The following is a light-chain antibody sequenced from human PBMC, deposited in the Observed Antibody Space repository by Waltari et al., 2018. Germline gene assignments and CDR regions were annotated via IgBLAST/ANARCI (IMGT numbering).Light chain of an antibody. CDR1: QNIRNF. CDR3: QQTYITPLI. Sequence: DIQVTQSPPSLSASVGDRVTITCRTSQNIRNFLNWYQQKPGKAPSLLIYAASNLQRGVPARFSGSGSGTDFTLTISSLQPEDFATYYCQQTYITPLIFGRGTSVDTK. V-gene: IGKV1-39*01. CDR2: AAS. J-gene: IGKJ3*01.